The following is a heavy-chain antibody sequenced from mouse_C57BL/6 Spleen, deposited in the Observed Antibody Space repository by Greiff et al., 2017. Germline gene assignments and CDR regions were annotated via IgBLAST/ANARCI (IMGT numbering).Heavy chain of an antibody. J-gene: IGHJ2*01. D-gene: IGHD4-1*01. V-gene: IGHV1-69*01. CDR3: ARRSFNWDFDY. CDR1: GYTFTSYW. CDR2: IDPSDSYT. Sequence: VQLQQPGAELVMPGASVKLSCKASGYTFTSYWMHWVKQRPGQGLEWIGEIDPSDSYTNYNQQFKGKSTLTVDKSSRTAYMQLSSLTSEDSAVYYCARRSFNWDFDYGAQGPTPPVSS.